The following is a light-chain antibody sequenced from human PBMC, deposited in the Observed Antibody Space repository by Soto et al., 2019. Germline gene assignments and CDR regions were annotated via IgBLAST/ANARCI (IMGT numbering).Light chain of an antibody. CDR2: EVT. CDR3: CSYAGSTTVL. V-gene: IGLV2-23*02. J-gene: IGLJ2*01. Sequence: QSVLTQPASVSGSPGQSITISCTGTSNDIGSYNLVSWYQQHPGKAPKLMIYEVTKRPSGVSNRFSASKSANTASLTISGLQAEDEADYYCCSYAGSTTVLFGGGTQLTVL. CDR1: SNDIGSYNL.